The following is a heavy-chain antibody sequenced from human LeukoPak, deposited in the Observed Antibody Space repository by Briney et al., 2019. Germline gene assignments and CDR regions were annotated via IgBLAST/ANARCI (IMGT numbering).Heavy chain of an antibody. V-gene: IGHV3-66*02. CDR2: IYSAGYT. D-gene: IGHD3-3*01. Sequence: GGSLRLSCAASGFTVSSNYRSWVRQAPGKGLEWVSVIYSAGYTYYADSVKGRFTISRDNSKNRVYLQMNSLKTEDTAVYYCAREGSGYSYFYYMDVWGKGTTVTVSS. CDR3: AREGSGYSYFYYMDV. CDR1: GFTVSSNY. J-gene: IGHJ6*03.